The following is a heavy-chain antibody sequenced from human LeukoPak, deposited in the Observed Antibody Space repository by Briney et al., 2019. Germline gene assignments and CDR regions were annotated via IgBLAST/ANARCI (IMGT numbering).Heavy chain of an antibody. J-gene: IGHJ4*02. Sequence: SSETLSLTCTVSGGSISSNNYYWGWIRQPPGKGLEWIGSIYYSGSTYYNPSLKSRVTISVDTSKNQFSLKLSSVTAADTAVYYCARRANSWSYYFDYWGQGTLVTVSS. V-gene: IGHV4-39*01. CDR1: GGSISSNNYY. D-gene: IGHD6-13*01. CDR3: ARRANSWSYYFDY. CDR2: IYYSGST.